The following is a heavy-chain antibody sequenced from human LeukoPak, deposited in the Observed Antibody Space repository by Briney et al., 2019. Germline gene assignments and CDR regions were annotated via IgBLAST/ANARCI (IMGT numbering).Heavy chain of an antibody. CDR2: ITYIGST. CDR1: DDSFSSHY. V-gene: IGHV4-59*11. CDR3: ARDLVTVTKGFDI. D-gene: IGHD4-17*01. Sequence: SETLSLTCAVSDDSFSSHYWTWIRQPPGKGLEWIGYITYIGSTNYNPSLKSRVTISVDTSKNQFSLKLSSVTAADTAVYYCARDLVTVTKGFDIWGQGTMVSVSS. J-gene: IGHJ3*02.